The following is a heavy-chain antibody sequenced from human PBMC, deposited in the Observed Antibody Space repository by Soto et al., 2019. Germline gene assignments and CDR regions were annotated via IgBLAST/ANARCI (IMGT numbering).Heavy chain of an antibody. D-gene: IGHD3-22*01. V-gene: IGHV1-58*01. CDR1: GLTFTSSA. J-gene: IGHJ4*02. CDR2: IVVGSGNT. Sequence: AEVKVSCKASGLTFTSSAVQWVGQAGGQRREWIGWIVVGSGNTNYAQKFQERVTITRDMSTSTAYMELSSLRSEDTAVYYCAADWDYYDSSGYYPFNDLGQGPLVPGPS. CDR3: AADWDYYDSSGYYPFND.